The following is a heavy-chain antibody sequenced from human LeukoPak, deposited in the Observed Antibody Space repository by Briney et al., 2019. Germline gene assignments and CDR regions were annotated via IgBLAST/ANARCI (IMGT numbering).Heavy chain of an antibody. Sequence: PGGSLRPSCAASGFTFSSYWMHWVRQAPGKGLVWVSRINSDGSNTNYADSVKGRFTISRDNAKNSLYLQMNSLRAEDTALYYCAKGRSGSGYDAFDIWGQGTMVTVSS. V-gene: IGHV3-74*01. CDR2: INSDGSNT. D-gene: IGHD3-22*01. CDR3: AKGRSGSGYDAFDI. J-gene: IGHJ3*02. CDR1: GFTFSSYW.